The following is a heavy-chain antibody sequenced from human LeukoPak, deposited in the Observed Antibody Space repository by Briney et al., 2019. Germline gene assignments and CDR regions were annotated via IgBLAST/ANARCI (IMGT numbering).Heavy chain of an antibody. Sequence: GGSLRLSCAASGFTFSSYGMHWVRQAPGKGLEWVAVISYDGSNKYYADSVKGRFTISRDNSKNTVYLQMNSLRAEDTAVYYCAKDGYCSGGSCYKRSYYYGMDVWGQGTTVTVSS. V-gene: IGHV3-30*18. D-gene: IGHD2-15*01. CDR1: GFTFSSYG. CDR2: ISYDGSNK. CDR3: AKDGYCSGGSCYKRSYYYGMDV. J-gene: IGHJ6*02.